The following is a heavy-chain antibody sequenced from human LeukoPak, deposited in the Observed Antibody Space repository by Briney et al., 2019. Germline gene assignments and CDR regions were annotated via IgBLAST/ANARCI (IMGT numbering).Heavy chain of an antibody. V-gene: IGHV1-18*01. D-gene: IGHD3-9*01. J-gene: IGHJ4*02. CDR3: ARRYYDILTGYYNKPFDY. Sequence: ASVKVSCKASGYTFTSYGISWVRQAPGQGLEWMGWISAYNGNTNYAQKLQGRVTMTTDTSTSTAYMELRSLRSDDTAVYYCARRYYDILTGYYNKPFDYWGQGTLVTVSS. CDR1: GYTFTSYG. CDR2: ISAYNGNT.